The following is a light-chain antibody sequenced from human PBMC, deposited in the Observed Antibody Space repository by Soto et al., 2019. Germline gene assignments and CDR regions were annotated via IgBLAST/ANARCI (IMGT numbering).Light chain of an antibody. J-gene: IGLJ2*01. CDR1: SSNIGTGFD. CDR2: GNS. V-gene: IGLV1-40*01. Sequence: QSVLTQPPSVSGAPGQRVTISCTGSSSNIGTGFDVHWYHQIAGTAPKLLIYGNSNRPSGVPDRFSGSKSGNTASLTISGLQAEDEADYYCCSYAGSSVVFGGGTKLTVL. CDR3: CSYAGSSVV.